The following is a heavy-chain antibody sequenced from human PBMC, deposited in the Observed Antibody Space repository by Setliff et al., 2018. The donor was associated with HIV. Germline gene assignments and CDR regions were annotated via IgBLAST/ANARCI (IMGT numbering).Heavy chain of an antibody. D-gene: IGHD3-9*01. CDR3: TRGDYDILTGSATGSDS. Sequence: TSETLSLTCDVSGLSVSSGYGWGWVRQPPGKGLEWIGTFYHSGITQYNPSLKGRVTMSVDSSKNQFYLKLSSVTAADTAVYYCTRGDYDILTGSATGSDSWGQGMLVTVSS. J-gene: IGHJ4*02. V-gene: IGHV4-38-2*01. CDR1: GLSVSSGYG. CDR2: FYHSGIT.